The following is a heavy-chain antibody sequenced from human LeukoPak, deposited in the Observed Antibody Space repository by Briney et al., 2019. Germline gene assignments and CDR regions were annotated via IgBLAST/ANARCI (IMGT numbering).Heavy chain of an antibody. D-gene: IGHD6-19*01. Sequence: GASVKVSCKASGYTFTGYYMHWVRQAPGQGLEWMGWINPNSGGTNYAQKFQGRVTITRDTSINTAYMELSSLRSEDTAIYYCARGLRWIAVAGTWYYFDYWGQGTLVTVSS. J-gene: IGHJ4*02. CDR3: ARGLRWIAVAGTWYYFDY. V-gene: IGHV1-2*02. CDR2: INPNSGGT. CDR1: GYTFTGYY.